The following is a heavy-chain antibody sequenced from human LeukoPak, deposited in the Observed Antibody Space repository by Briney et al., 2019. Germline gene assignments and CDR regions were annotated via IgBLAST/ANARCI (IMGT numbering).Heavy chain of an antibody. J-gene: IGHJ4*02. CDR3: ARGDSSGYYYEGYFDY. CDR2: IDSSSSVI. V-gene: IGHV3-48*01. D-gene: IGHD3-22*01. CDR1: GFIFNSHS. Sequence: GGSLRLSCAASGFIFNSHSMNWVRQAPGKGLEWLSYIDSSSSVIYYADSVKGRFTVSRDNDKNSLYLQMNSLRAEDTAVYYCARGDSSGYYYEGYFDYWGQGTLVTVSS.